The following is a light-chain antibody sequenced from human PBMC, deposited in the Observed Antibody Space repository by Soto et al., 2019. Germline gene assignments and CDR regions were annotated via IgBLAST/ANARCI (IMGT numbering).Light chain of an antibody. V-gene: IGKV1-33*01. J-gene: IGKJ3*01. Sequence: DIQMTQSPSSLSASVGDRVTITCQSRQDISNYLNWYQQQQEKAPKLLIYDASNLETGVPPRFSGSGSGTDCGFTIRSRQPEEIETYYCQQYDNLPLTFGPGTKVDIK. CDR2: DAS. CDR1: QDISNY. CDR3: QQYDNLPLT.